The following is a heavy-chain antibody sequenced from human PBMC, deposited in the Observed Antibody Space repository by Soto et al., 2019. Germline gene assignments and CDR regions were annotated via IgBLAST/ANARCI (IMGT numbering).Heavy chain of an antibody. CDR1: GYNFGGFW. CDR2: IDNGGTNT. D-gene: IGHD3-10*01. Sequence: PGGSMRLACARSGYNFGGFWMHWVRQAAGKGRVWVSRIDNGGTNTVYADAVKGRFSISRDNAKNTLYLQMNSLRAEDAAVYYGAKDRGRPDAFNIWGQGTMVTVSS. CDR3: AKDRGRPDAFNI. J-gene: IGHJ3*02. V-gene: IGHV3-74*01.